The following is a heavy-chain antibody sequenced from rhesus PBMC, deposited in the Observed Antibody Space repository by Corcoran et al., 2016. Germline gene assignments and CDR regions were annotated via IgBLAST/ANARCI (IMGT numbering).Heavy chain of an antibody. CDR3: ANLRDY. J-gene: IGHJ4*01. D-gene: IGHD2-27*01. CDR1: GSTLSSYY. V-gene: IGHV3-8*01. Sequence: EVQLVESGGGWVQPGGCLRLPCTGHGSTLSSYYIEWVRQAPGKGLGWVSAIITGGGSTWYTDSVKGRFTISKENAKNTLYLQMDSLRAEDTAVYYCANLRDYWGQGVLVTVSS. CDR2: IITGGGST.